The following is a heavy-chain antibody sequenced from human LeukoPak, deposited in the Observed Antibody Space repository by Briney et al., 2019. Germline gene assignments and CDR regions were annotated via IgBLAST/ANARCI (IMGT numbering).Heavy chain of an antibody. D-gene: IGHD1-26*01. V-gene: IGHV3-23*01. J-gene: IGHJ3*02. CDR1: GFTFSSYA. CDR2: ISGSGGST. Sequence: GGSLRLSCAASGFTFSSYAMSWVRQAPGKGLEWVSAISGSGGSTYYAESVKGRFTISRDNSKNTLYLQMNSLRAEDTAVYYCAKDPRSYSERFANAFDIWGQGTMVTVSS. CDR3: AKDPRSYSERFANAFDI.